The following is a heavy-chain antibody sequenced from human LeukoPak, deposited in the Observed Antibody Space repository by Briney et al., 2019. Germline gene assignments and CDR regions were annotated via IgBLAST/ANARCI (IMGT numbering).Heavy chain of an antibody. V-gene: IGHV3-23*01. Sequence: GGSLRLSCAASGFTFDDYGMSWVRQAPGKGLEWVSAISGSGGSTYYADSVKGRFTISRDNSKNTLYLQMNSLRAEDTAVYYCAKGPGSSSWLHDAFDIWGQGTMVTVSS. CDR3: AKGPGSSSWLHDAFDI. J-gene: IGHJ3*02. D-gene: IGHD6-13*01. CDR2: ISGSGGST. CDR1: GFTFDDYG.